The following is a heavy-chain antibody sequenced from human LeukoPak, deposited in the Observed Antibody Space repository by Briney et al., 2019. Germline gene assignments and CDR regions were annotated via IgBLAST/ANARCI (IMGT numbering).Heavy chain of an antibody. J-gene: IGHJ5*02. Sequence: SETLSLTCAVYGGSFSGYYWSWIRQPPGKGLEWIGEINHSGSTNYNPSLKSRVTISVDTSKNQFSLKLSSVTAADTAVYYCARAPPAAQQLVLWFDPWGQGTLVTDSS. V-gene: IGHV4-34*01. CDR1: GGSFSGYY. CDR3: ARAPPAAQQLVLWFDP. CDR2: INHSGST. D-gene: IGHD6-13*01.